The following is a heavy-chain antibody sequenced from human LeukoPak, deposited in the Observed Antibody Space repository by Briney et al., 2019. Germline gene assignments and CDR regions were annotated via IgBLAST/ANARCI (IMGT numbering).Heavy chain of an antibody. Sequence: SVKVSCKASGYTFTSYGISWVRQAPGQGLEWMGGIIPIFGTANYAQKFQGRVTITADESTSTAYMELSSLRSEDTAVYYCARAPIVATLYYFDYWGQGTLVTVSS. D-gene: IGHD5-12*01. J-gene: IGHJ4*02. CDR1: GYTFTSYG. CDR3: ARAPIVATLYYFDY. V-gene: IGHV1-69*13. CDR2: IIPIFGTA.